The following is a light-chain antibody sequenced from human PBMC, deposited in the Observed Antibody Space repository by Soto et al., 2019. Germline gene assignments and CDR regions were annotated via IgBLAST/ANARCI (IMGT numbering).Light chain of an antibody. Sequence: DIVMTQSPDSLAVSLGERATINCKSSQNILYSSNNKNYLAWYQQKPGQPPKLLIYWASTRESGVPDRFGGSGSGTDFTLTISSLQAEDVAVYYCQQYYSIPRTFGQGTKVEIK. J-gene: IGKJ1*01. CDR1: QNILYSSNNKNY. CDR3: QQYYSIPRT. CDR2: WAS. V-gene: IGKV4-1*01.